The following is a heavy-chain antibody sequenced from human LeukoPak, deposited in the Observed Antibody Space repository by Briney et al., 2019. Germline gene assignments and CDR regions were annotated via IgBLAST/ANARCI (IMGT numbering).Heavy chain of an antibody. CDR3: ARFPWRDLDAFDI. CDR2: IIPIFGTA. J-gene: IGHJ3*02. D-gene: IGHD1-1*01. CDR1: GGTFSSYT. V-gene: IGHV1-69*05. Sequence: SVKVSCKASGGTFSSYTISWVRQAPGQGLEWMGRIIPIFGTANYAQKFQGRVTITTDESTSTAYMELSSLRSEDTAVYYCARFPWRDLDAFDIWGQGTMVTVSS.